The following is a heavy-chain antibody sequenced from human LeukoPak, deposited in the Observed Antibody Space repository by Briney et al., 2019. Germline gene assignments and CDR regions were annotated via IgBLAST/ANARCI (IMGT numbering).Heavy chain of an antibody. CDR3: ARIKMEVQG. V-gene: IGHV3-48*03. CDR2: ISSSGSTI. Sequence: GGSLRLSCAASGFTFSSYEMNWVRQAPGKGLEWVSYISSSGSTIYYADSVKGRFTLSRGNAKNSLYLQMNRLRDEDTVVYYCARIKMEVQGWGQGTLVTVSS. D-gene: IGHD1-7*01. J-gene: IGHJ4*02. CDR1: GFTFSSYE.